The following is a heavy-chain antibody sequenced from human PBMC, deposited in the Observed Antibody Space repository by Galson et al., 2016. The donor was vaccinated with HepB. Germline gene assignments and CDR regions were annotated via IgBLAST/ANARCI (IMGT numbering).Heavy chain of an antibody. J-gene: IGHJ4*02. CDR2: ISYSGST. CDR3: ARGAGRDSEYFDWLVFTDY. D-gene: IGHD3-9*01. Sequence: SETLSLTCTVSGGSVSSGSYYWSWIRQPPGKGLKWIGYISYSGSTNYNPSLKGRVTISVDTSKNQFSLRLSSVTAADTAVYYCARGAGRDSEYFDWLVFTDYWGQGTLVTVSS. V-gene: IGHV4-61*01. CDR1: GGSVSSGSYY.